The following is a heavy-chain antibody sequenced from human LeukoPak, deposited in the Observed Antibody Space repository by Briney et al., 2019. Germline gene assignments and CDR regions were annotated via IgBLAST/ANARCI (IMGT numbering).Heavy chain of an antibody. CDR3: ARASIDDYVWGSYRYSSYYFDY. D-gene: IGHD3-16*02. Sequence: SETLSLTCTVSGGSISGYYWSWIRQPPGKGLEWIGYIYYSGSTNYNPSLKSRVTISVDTSKNQFSLKLSSVTAADTAVYYCARASIDDYVWGSYRYSSYYFDYWGQGTLVTVSS. CDR2: IYYSGST. J-gene: IGHJ4*02. V-gene: IGHV4-59*01. CDR1: GGSISGYY.